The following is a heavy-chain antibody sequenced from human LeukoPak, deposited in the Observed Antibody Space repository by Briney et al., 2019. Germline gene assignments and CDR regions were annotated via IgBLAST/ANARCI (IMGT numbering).Heavy chain of an antibody. V-gene: IGHV1-58*02. Sequence: SVKVSCKASGFTFTSSAMQWVRQARGQRLEWIGWIVVGSGNTNYAQKFQERVTITRDMSTSTAYMELSSLRSEDTAVYYFAADPGYDSSGYQFDYWGQGTLVTVSS. J-gene: IGHJ4*02. CDR2: IVVGSGNT. CDR1: GFTFTSSA. D-gene: IGHD3-22*01. CDR3: AADPGYDSSGYQFDY.